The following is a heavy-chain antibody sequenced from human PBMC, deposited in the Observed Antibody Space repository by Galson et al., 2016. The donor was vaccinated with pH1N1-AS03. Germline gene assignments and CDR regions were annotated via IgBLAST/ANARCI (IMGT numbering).Heavy chain of an antibody. Sequence: SLRLSCAASGFTVSNYFMNWVRQVPGKRLEWVSVIFSDGSTKYADSVNGRFTMSRDNSRNTVYPHMDNLRVEDTALYYCARDLMDWGQGTLVIVSS. CDR3: ARDLMD. CDR1: GFTVSNYF. V-gene: IGHV3-66*01. CDR2: IFSDGST. J-gene: IGHJ4*02.